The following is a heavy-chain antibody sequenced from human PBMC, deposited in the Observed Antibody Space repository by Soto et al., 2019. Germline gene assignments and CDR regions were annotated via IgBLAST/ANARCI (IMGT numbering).Heavy chain of an antibody. J-gene: IGHJ4*02. D-gene: IGHD3-3*01. CDR1: GGTFSSYT. CDR3: ARGSYYDFWSGYSIDY. V-gene: IGHV1-69*02. Sequence: ASVKVSSKASGGTFSSYTISWVRQAPGQGLEWMGRIIPILGIANYAQKFQGRVTITADKSTSTAYMELSSLRSEDTAVYYCARGSYYDFWSGYSIDYWGQGTLVTAPQ. CDR2: IIPILGIA.